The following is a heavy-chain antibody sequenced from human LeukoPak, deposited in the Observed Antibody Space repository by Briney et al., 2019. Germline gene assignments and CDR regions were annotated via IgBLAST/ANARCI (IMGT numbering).Heavy chain of an antibody. D-gene: IGHD5-18*01. CDR3: ATPARGYSYGYGLNYYYMDV. CDR1: GGTFSSYA. J-gene: IGHJ6*03. Sequence: SVKVSCKASGGTFSSYAISWVRQAPGQGLEWMGGIIPIFGTANYAQKFQGRVTITADESTSTAYMELSSLRSEDTAVYYCATPARGYSYGYGLNYYYMDVWGKGTTVTVSS. CDR2: IIPIFGTA. V-gene: IGHV1-69*13.